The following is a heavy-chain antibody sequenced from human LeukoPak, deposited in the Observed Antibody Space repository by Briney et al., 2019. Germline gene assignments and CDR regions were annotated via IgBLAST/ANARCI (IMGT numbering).Heavy chain of an antibody. V-gene: IGHV3-48*03. D-gene: IGHD3-16*01. CDR3: GAARQYVGAFDI. Sequence: GGSLRLSCAASGFTFRSYELYWVRQAPGKGLEWISYISSGGTTIKYADSVKGRFTISRDAASQSLYLQMKSLRAEDTAVYYCGAARQYVGAFDIWGQGTLVTVSS. J-gene: IGHJ3*02. CDR1: GFTFRSYE. CDR2: ISSGGTTI.